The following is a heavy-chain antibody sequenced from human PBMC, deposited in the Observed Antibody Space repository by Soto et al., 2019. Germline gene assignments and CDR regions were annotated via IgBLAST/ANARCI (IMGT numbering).Heavy chain of an antibody. J-gene: IGHJ4*02. D-gene: IGHD2-2*01. Sequence: ASVKVSCKVSGYTLTELSMHWVRQAPGKGLEWMGGFDPEDGETIYAQKFQGRVTMTEDTSTDTAYMELSSLRSEDTAVYYCATDLLHVRSAEHPIDYWGQGTLVTVSS. CDR3: ATDLLHVRSAEHPIDY. CDR2: FDPEDGET. CDR1: GYTLTELS. V-gene: IGHV1-24*01.